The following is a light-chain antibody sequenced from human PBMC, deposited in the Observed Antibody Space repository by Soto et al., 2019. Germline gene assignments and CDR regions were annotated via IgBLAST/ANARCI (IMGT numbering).Light chain of an antibody. V-gene: IGLV2-14*01. J-gene: IGLJ3*02. CDR3: TSFKGSTPRWV. CDR1: SSDVGTYNY. CDR2: DVT. Sequence: QSALTQPASVSGSPGQSITISCTGSSSDVGTYNYVSWYQQYPGTAPKLMIYDVTDRPSGVSDRFSGSKSGNTASLTISGLQAADEADYYCTSFKGSTPRWVFGGGTKLTVL.